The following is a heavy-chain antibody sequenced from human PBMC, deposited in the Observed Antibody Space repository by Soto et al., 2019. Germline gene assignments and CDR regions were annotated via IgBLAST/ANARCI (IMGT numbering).Heavy chain of an antibody. D-gene: IGHD3-3*02. CDR1: GYTFTTYY. Sequence: QVQLVQSGAEVKKPGASVKVSCKASGYTFTTYYMHWVRQAPGQGLEWMGTIIPSGGSTSYAQKFQGRVTMTRDTSTSTAYMELSSLPSEDTAVYYCARALAPFYYFYGMDVWGQGTTVTVSS. CDR3: ARALAPFYYFYGMDV. CDR2: IIPSGGST. J-gene: IGHJ6*02. V-gene: IGHV1-46*01.